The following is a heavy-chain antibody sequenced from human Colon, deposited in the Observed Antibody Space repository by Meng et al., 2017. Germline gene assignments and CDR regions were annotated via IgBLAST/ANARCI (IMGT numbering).Heavy chain of an antibody. CDR3: ARVIYASGNMAHLDY. J-gene: IGHJ4*02. CDR1: GDSIRSSNW. V-gene: IGHV4-4*02. D-gene: IGHD2/OR15-2a*01. CDR2: VYHSGST. Sequence: QGQLQGSGPGLVKPSGTLSLTCAVSGDSIRSSNWWSWVRQPPGRGLEWIGEVYHSGSTNYNPSLKNRVTMTVDKSKNEFSLTLSSVTAADTAFYYCARVIYASGNMAHLDYWGPGTLVTVSS.